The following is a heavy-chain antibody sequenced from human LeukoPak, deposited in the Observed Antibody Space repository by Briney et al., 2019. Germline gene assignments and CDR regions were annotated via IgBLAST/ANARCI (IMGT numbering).Heavy chain of an antibody. CDR2: IYYSGSN. CDR3: ARVGDGSSSWYPLH. V-gene: IGHV4-59*08. Sequence: PSETLSLTCTVSGFSISTYYWSWIRQPPGKGLEWIGYIYYSGSNNYNPSIKSRVTISVDTFKNQFSLKLSSVTAADTAVYYCARVGDGSSSWYPLHWGQGTLVTVSS. CDR1: GFSISTYY. D-gene: IGHD6-13*01. J-gene: IGHJ4*02.